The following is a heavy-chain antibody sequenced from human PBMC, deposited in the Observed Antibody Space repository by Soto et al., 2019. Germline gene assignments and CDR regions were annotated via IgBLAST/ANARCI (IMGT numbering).Heavy chain of an antibody. CDR2: IYYSGTT. V-gene: IGHV4-61*01. D-gene: IGHD3-16*01. CDR1: GDSVSNENYY. J-gene: IGHJ4*02. CDR3: ARSQRGRTAFTFDY. Sequence: SETLSLTCAVSGDSVSNENYYWSWIRQPPGKGLEWIGYIYYSGTTNYNSYLKSRLTLSVDMSKNQFSLKLTSVTAADTAVYFCARSQRGRTAFTFDYWGQGALVTVSS.